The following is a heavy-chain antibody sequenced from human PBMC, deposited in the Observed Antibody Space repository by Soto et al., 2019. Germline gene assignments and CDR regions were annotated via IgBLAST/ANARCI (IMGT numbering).Heavy chain of an antibody. CDR1: GFTFSTYT. V-gene: IGHV3-23*01. CDR3: AKARCSTTNCYVPEF. Sequence: GGSLRLSCAASGFTFSTYTMSWVRQAPGKGLEWVSAISGSGGSPSYADSVQGRFTISRDNPKNTLYLRMNSLRAEDTAMYYYAKARCSTTNCYVPEFWGQGTLVTVSS. CDR2: ISGSGGSP. J-gene: IGHJ4*02. D-gene: IGHD2-2*01.